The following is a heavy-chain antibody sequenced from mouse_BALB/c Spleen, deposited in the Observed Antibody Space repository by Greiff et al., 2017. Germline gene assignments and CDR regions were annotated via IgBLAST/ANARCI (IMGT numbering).Heavy chain of an antibody. CDR3: ARSEGDYYGYWFAY. Sequence: VKLQESGPGILQPSQTLSLTCSFSGFSLSTSGMGVSWIRQPSGKGLEWLAHIYWDDDKRYNPSLKSRITISKDTSRNQVFLKITSVDTADTATYYCARSEGDYYGYWFAYWGQGTLVTVSA. CDR1: GFSLSTSGMG. V-gene: IGHV8-12*01. J-gene: IGHJ3*01. CDR2: IYWDDDK. D-gene: IGHD1-2*01.